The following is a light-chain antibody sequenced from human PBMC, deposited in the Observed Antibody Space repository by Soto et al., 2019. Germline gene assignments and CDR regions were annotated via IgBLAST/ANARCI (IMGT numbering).Light chain of an antibody. CDR2: GAS. CDR3: QQYNNWPET. Sequence: EIVITQSPGTLSASPGERATLSCMASQSVSSNLAWYQQKPGQAPRLPIYGASTRATGIPARFSGSGSGTEFTLTISSLQSEDFAVYYCQQYNNWPETFGQGTKVDIK. V-gene: IGKV3-15*01. CDR1: QSVSSN. J-gene: IGKJ1*01.